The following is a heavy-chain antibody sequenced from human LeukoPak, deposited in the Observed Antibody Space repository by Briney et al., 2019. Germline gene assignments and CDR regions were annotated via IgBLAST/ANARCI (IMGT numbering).Heavy chain of an antibody. V-gene: IGHV4-59*12. CDR1: GGSISGYF. CDR3: ARGVLWSQLYFDY. CDR2: IFSSGST. D-gene: IGHD2/OR15-2a*01. Sequence: SETLSLTCTVSGGSISGYFWSWVRQPPGKGLVWIGYIFSSGSTNYNPSLKSRVTISVDTSKNQFSLMLSSVTAADTAVYDCARGVLWSQLYFDYWGQGTLVTVSS. J-gene: IGHJ4*02.